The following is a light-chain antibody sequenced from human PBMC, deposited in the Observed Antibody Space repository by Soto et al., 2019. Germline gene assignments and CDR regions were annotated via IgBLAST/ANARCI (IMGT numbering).Light chain of an antibody. CDR3: CSFAHRSTLV. J-gene: IGLJ3*02. CDR2: ESS. Sequence: QSVLTQPASVSGSPGQSITISCTGTSGDVGTYNLVSWYQQHPGKAPQLMIYESSKRPSGVSNRFSGSRSGNTASLTISGLQAEDEADYYCCSFAHRSTLVFGGGTKVTV. V-gene: IGLV2-23*01. CDR1: SGDVGTYNL.